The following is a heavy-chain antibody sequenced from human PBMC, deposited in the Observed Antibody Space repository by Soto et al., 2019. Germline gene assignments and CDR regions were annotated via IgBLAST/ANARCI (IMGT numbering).Heavy chain of an antibody. CDR3: ARGSYXGGDCYSGYYYYYGMDV. V-gene: IGHV4-61*01. Sequence: SETLSLTCTVSGGSVSSGRNYWNWIRQPPGKGLEWIGYMYYSGSTNYNPSLKSRVTISVDTSKNQFSLKLTSVTAADTAVYYCARGSYXGGDCYSGYYYYYGMDVWGQGTTVTVSS. CDR2: MYYSGST. J-gene: IGHJ6*02. CDR1: GGSVSSGRNY. D-gene: IGHD2-21*02.